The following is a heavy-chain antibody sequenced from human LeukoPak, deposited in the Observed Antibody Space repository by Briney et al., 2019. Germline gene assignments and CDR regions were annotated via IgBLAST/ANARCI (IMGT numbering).Heavy chain of an antibody. CDR3: AKSRSLWFGEENAFDI. Sequence: GGSLRLSCAASGFTFSSYAMSWVRQAPGKGLEWVSAISGSGGSTYYADSVKGRFTISRDNSKNTLYLQMNSLRAEDTAVYYCAKSRSLWFGEENAFDIWGQGTMVTVSS. D-gene: IGHD3-10*01. CDR2: ISGSGGST. CDR1: GFTFSSYA. J-gene: IGHJ3*02. V-gene: IGHV3-23*01.